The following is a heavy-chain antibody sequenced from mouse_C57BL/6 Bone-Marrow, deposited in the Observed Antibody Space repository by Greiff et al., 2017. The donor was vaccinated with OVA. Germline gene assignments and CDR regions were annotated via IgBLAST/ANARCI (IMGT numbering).Heavy chain of an antibody. Sequence: VQLQQPGTELVKPGASVKLSCKASGYTFTSYWMHWVKQRPGQGLEWIGNINPSNGGTNYNEKFKSKATLTVDKSSSTAYMQLSSLTSADAAVYCCAKGLRVGYDGGYYAMDYWGQGTSVTVSS. D-gene: IGHD2-2*01. CDR2: INPSNGGT. V-gene: IGHV1-53*01. CDR1: GYTFTSYW. CDR3: AKGLRVGYDGGYYAMDY. J-gene: IGHJ4*01.